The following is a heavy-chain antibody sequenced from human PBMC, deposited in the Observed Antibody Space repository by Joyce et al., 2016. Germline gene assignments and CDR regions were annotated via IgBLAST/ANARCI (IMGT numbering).Heavy chain of an antibody. CDR1: GFPFSKYW. Sequence: EVQLVESGGGLVQPGGSLRLSCAVSGFPFSKYWMFWVRQTPGKGLVWVSRIDPDGTAAIHADSGRGRFAISRDNTKNRLYLQMSSLTAEDTAVYYCARSQAWSYGLSWGQGSLVTVSS. CDR3: ARSQAWSYGLS. CDR2: IDPDGTAA. V-gene: IGHV3-74*01. J-gene: IGHJ5*02. D-gene: IGHD1-26*01.